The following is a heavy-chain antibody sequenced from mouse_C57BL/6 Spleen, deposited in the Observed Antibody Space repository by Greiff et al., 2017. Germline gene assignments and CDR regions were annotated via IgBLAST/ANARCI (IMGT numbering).Heavy chain of an antibody. J-gene: IGHJ1*03. CDR1: GFTFSSYT. CDR2: ISGGGGNT. CDR3: ARRDYDWYFDV. V-gene: IGHV5-9*01. D-gene: IGHD2-4*01. Sequence: EVMLVESGGGLVKPGGSLKLSCAASGFTFSSYTMSWVRQTPEKRLEWVATISGGGGNTYYPDSVKGRFTISRDNAKNTLYLQMSSLRSEDTALYYCARRDYDWYFDVWGTGTTVTVSS.